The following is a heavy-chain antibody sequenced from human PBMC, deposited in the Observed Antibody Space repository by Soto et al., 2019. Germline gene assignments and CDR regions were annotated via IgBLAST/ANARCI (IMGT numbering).Heavy chain of an antibody. Sequence: QVQLVQSGAEVKKPGSSVKVSCKASGGTFSSYAISWVRQAPGQGLEWMGGIIPIFGTANYAQKFQGRVTSTADESTSTAYMERRSLRSEDTAVYYCAREKCRGGSCSIAPWGQGTLVTVSS. CDR1: GGTFSSYA. CDR3: AREKCRGGSCSIAP. V-gene: IGHV1-69*12. J-gene: IGHJ5*02. D-gene: IGHD2-15*01. CDR2: IIPIFGTA.